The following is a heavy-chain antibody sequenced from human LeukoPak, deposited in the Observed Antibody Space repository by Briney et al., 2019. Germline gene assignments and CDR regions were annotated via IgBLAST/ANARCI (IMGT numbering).Heavy chain of an antibody. CDR3: ARLPVIVGAWSLIDY. J-gene: IGHJ4*02. D-gene: IGHD1-26*01. CDR2: INPESGGT. CDR1: GYTFTGYY. V-gene: IGHV1-2*02. Sequence: ASVKVSCKASGYTFTGYYMHWVRQAPGQGLEWMGWINPESGGTNYAQQFQGRVTMTRDTSISTAYMELTSLRSDDTAVYYCARLPVIVGAWSLIDYWGQGTRVTVSS.